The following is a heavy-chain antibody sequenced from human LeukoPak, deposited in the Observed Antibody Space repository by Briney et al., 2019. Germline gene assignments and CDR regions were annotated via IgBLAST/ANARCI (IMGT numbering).Heavy chain of an antibody. CDR3: ARSAVGGHNDF. Sequence: SQTLSLTCAISGDSVSSNSAAWIWFRQSPSRGLEWLARTYFRSKWYYDYAVSVKSRIVISPDTSRNQFSLQLNSVTPDDTAVYFCARSAVGGHNDFWGQGTLVTVSS. CDR2: TYFRSKWYY. D-gene: IGHD3-16*01. J-gene: IGHJ4*02. V-gene: IGHV6-1*01. CDR1: GDSVSSNSAA.